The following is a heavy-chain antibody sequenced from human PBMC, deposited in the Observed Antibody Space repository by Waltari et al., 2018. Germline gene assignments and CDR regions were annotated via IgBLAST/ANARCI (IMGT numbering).Heavy chain of an antibody. CDR3: ARQNIHSYGYGYFDF. D-gene: IGHD5-18*01. J-gene: IGHJ4*02. Sequence: EVQLEQSGAEVKKPGESRKISCNSSGYSFAKYWIGWVRQMPGKGLEWMGVIYPGDSNTKYSLSFQGQVTISADTSISTAYLQWSSLKASDTAIYFCARQNIHSYGYGYFDFWGQGTLVTVSS. V-gene: IGHV5-51*01. CDR2: IYPGDSNT. CDR1: GYSFAKYW.